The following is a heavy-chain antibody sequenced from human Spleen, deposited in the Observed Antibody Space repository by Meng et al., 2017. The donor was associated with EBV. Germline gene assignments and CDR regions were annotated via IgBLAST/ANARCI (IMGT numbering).Heavy chain of an antibody. D-gene: IGHD1-1*01. CDR3: VSTAGQSTTWRYFDL. V-gene: IGHV4-4*02. Sequence: QLEESGPGLVKPSGTLSLTCIVSGGPITHRTLWSWVRQTPGKGLDWIGGVYHSGTPNYNPSLKSRVAISVDKSSNKFSLNLTSVTAADTAVYYCVSTAGQSTTWRYFDLWGRGTLVTVSS. CDR2: VYHSGTP. J-gene: IGHJ4*02. CDR1: GGPITHRTL.